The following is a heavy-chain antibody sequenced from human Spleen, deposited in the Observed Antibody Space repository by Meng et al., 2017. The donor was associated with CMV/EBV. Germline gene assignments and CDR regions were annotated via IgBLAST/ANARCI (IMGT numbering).Heavy chain of an antibody. Sequence: GESLKISCAASGFTISYYAMNWVRQAPGKGLEWVSSISGSGISAYYAGSVKGRFTISRDNSKNTLYLQMNSLRAEDTAVYYCARDMYYDFWSGYYSPSRYGMDVWGQGTTVTVSS. CDR3: ARDMYYDFWSGYYSPSRYGMDV. J-gene: IGHJ6*02. V-gene: IGHV3-23*01. CDR1: GFTISYYA. D-gene: IGHD3-3*01. CDR2: ISGSGISA.